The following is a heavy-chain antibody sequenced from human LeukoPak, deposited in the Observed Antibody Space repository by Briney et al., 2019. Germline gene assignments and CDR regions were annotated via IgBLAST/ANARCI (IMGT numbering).Heavy chain of an antibody. CDR1: GFTFSSYG. J-gene: IGHJ4*02. D-gene: IGHD2-15*01. CDR3: AKGWVGFDY. Sequence: HPGGSLRLSCAASGFTFSSYGMHWVRQAPGKGLEWVAVIWYDGSNKYYADSVKGRFTISRDNSKNTLYLQMNSLRAEDTAVYYCAKGWVGFDYWGQGTLVTASS. CDR2: IWYDGSNK. V-gene: IGHV3-33*06.